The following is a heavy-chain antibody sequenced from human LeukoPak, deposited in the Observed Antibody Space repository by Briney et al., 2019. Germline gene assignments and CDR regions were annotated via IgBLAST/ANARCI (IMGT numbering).Heavy chain of an antibody. CDR2: IYYSGST. Sequence: ETLSLTCTVSGDSIINYYWSWIRQSPGKGLEWIGYIYYSGSTKYNPSLKSRVTISVDTSKNQFSLKLSSVTAADTAVYYCARHRGSGSPYFDYWGQGTLVTVSS. D-gene: IGHD3-10*01. CDR3: ARHRGSGSPYFDY. CDR1: GDSIINYY. J-gene: IGHJ4*02. V-gene: IGHV4-59*08.